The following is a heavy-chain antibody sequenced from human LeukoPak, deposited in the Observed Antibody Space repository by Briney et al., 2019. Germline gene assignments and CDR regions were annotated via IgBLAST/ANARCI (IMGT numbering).Heavy chain of an antibody. CDR3: ARDRIAVAGPGVSDY. V-gene: IGHV1-18*01. CDR1: GYTFTSYG. J-gene: IGHJ4*02. Sequence: ASVNVSCKASGYTFTSYGISWVRPAPGQGREWRGWISAYNGNTIYAQKLQGRVTMTTDTSTSTAYMELRSLRSDDTAVYYCARDRIAVAGPGVSDYWGQGTLVTVSS. CDR2: ISAYNGNT. D-gene: IGHD6-19*01.